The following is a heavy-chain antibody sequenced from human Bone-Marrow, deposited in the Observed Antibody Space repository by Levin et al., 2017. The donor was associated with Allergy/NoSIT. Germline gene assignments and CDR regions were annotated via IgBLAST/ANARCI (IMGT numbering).Heavy chain of an antibody. D-gene: IGHD1-7*01. Sequence: SETLSLTCTLSGGSISSGDYYWSWIRQPPGKGLEWIGYISHSGSSDYNPSLRSRLSISIDTSRNQFSLRLSSVTAADAAVYYCARIWDNWNSSGFDFWGQGALVTVSS. CDR2: ISHSGSS. CDR3: ARIWDNWNSSGFDF. V-gene: IGHV4-30-4*01. CDR1: GGSISSGDYY. J-gene: IGHJ4*02.